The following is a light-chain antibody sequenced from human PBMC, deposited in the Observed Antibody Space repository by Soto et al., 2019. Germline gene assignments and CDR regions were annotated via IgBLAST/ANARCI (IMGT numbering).Light chain of an antibody. CDR1: QGISSW. CDR2: KAS. V-gene: IGKV1-5*03. Sequence: DIQMTQSPSSLSSSVGDRFTITFLAGQGISSWLAWYQQKPGKAPKLLIYKASSLESGVPSRFSGSGSGTEFTLTISSLQPDDFATYYCQQYNSYSTFGQGTKVDIK. CDR3: QQYNSYST. J-gene: IGKJ1*01.